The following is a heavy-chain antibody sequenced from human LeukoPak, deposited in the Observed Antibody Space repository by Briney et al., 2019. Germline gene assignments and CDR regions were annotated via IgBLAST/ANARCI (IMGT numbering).Heavy chain of an antibody. CDR1: GYTFTSSD. CDR3: AREIAATDPHFDY. J-gene: IGHJ4*02. Sequence: ASVKVSCKASGYTFTSSDINGVRQATGHGLEWMGWMNPNSGNTGYAHKFQCRVTMTRNTSISTAYMELSSLRSEDTAVYYCAREIAATDPHFDYWGQGTLVTVSS. V-gene: IGHV1-8*01. D-gene: IGHD2-15*01. CDR2: MNPNSGNT.